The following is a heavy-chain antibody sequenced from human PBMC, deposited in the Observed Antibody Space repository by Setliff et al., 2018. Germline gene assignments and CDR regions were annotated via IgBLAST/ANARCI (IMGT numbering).Heavy chain of an antibody. CDR3: ASTPSDYGLGQFDY. CDR2: IYYSGST. D-gene: IGHD3-16*01. CDR1: GGSISSSSDY. V-gene: IGHV4-39*07. Sequence: SETLSLTCTVSGGSISSSSDYWGWIRQPPGKGLEWIGSIYYSGSTYYNPSLKSRVTISVDTSKNQFSLKLSSVTAPDTAVYYCASTPSDYGLGQFDYCGQGALV. J-gene: IGHJ4*02.